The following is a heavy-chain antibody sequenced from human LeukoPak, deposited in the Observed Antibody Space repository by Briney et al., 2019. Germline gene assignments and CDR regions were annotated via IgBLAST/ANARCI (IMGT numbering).Heavy chain of an antibody. CDR1: GITLSSNY. CDR3: ARDGHNYYFDS. Sequence: GGSLRLSCAASGITLSSNYMSWVRQAPGKGLEWVSALYGGGSTFYEDSVRGRVTISRDNSKNMMYLQVNSLRAEDTAVYYCARDGHNYYFDSWGQGTLVTVSS. D-gene: IGHD5-24*01. V-gene: IGHV3-53*01. CDR2: LYGGGST. J-gene: IGHJ4*02.